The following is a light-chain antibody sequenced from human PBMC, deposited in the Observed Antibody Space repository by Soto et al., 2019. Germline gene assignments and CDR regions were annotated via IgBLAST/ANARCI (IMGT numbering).Light chain of an antibody. CDR2: DVT. CDR1: SSDVGVYNY. J-gene: IGLJ1*01. CDR3: CSYAGSYTFV. Sequence: QSVLAQPRSVSGSPGQSVTISCTGTSSDVGVYNYVSWYQQHPGKAPKLMIYDVTKRPSGVPDRFSGSKSANTASLTISGFQAEDEADYYCCSYAGSYTFVFGTGTKVTVL. V-gene: IGLV2-11*01.